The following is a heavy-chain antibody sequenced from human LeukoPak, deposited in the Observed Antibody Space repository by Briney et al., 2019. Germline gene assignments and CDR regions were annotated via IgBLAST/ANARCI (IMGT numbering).Heavy chain of an antibody. Sequence: GGSLRLSCTASGFTFGDYAMSWVRQAPGKGLEWVGFIRSKGYGGTTEYAASVKGRFTISRDDSKSIAYLQMNSLKTEDTAVYYCTRARAYSGYDFGYWGQGTLVTVSS. J-gene: IGHJ4*02. D-gene: IGHD5-12*01. V-gene: IGHV3-49*04. CDR1: GFTFGDYA. CDR2: IRSKGYGGTT. CDR3: TRARAYSGYDFGY.